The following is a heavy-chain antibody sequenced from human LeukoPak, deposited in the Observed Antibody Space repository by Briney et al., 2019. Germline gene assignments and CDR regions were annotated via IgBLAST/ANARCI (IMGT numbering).Heavy chain of an antibody. J-gene: IGHJ4*02. CDR1: GFTFSSYA. V-gene: IGHV3-23*01. D-gene: IGHD1-14*01. CDR3: AKFLVVSTTGKVDY. Sequence: GGSLRLSCAASGFTFSSYAMSWVRQAPGKGLEWVSAISGSGGSTYYADSVKGRFTISRDNSKNTLYLQMNSLRAEDTAVYYCAKFLVVSTTGKVDYWGQGTLVTVSS. CDR2: ISGSGGST.